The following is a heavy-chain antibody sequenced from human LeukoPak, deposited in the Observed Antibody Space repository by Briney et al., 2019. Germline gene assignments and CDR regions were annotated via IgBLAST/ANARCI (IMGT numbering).Heavy chain of an antibody. CDR1: GYTFTGYY. CDR3: ARGPSYDILTGSSRGRFTDY. J-gene: IGHJ4*02. D-gene: IGHD3-9*01. CDR2: INPNSGGT. V-gene: IGHV1-2*02. Sequence: ASVKVSCKASGYTFTGYYMHWVRQAPGQGLEWMGWINPNSGGTNYAQKFQGRVTMTRDTSISTAYMELSSLRSEDTAVYYCARGPSYDILTGSSRGRFTDYWGQGTLVTVSS.